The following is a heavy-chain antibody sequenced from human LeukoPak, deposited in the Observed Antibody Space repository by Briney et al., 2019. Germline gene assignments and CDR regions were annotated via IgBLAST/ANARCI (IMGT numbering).Heavy chain of an antibody. D-gene: IGHD5-18*01. CDR2: IYYSGST. CDR3: ARSDTAMVTCDY. CDR1: GGSISSYY. V-gene: IGHV4-59*01. Sequence: SETLSVTCTVSGGSISSYYWSWIRQPPGKGLEWIGYIYYSGSTNYNPSLKSRVTISVDTSKNQFSLKLSSVTAADTAVYYCARSDTAMVTCDYWGQGTLVTVSS. J-gene: IGHJ4*02.